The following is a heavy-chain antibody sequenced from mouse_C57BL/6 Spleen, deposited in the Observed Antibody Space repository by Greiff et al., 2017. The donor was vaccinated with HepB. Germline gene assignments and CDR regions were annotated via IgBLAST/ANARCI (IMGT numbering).Heavy chain of an antibody. V-gene: IGHV1-19*01. CDR2: INPYNGGT. Sequence: VQLQQSGPVLVKPGASVKMSCKASGYTFTDYYMNWVKQSHGKSLEWIGVINPYNGGTSYNQKFKGKATLTVDKSSSTAYMELNSLTSEDSAVYYCARDDYDEDYYAMDYWGQGTSVTVSS. CDR1: GYTFTDYY. J-gene: IGHJ4*01. CDR3: ARDDYDEDYYAMDY. D-gene: IGHD2-4*01.